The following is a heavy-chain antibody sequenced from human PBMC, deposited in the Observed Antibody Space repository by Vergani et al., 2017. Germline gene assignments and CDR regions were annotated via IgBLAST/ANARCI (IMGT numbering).Heavy chain of an antibody. J-gene: IGHJ6*02. CDR1: GFTFSSYS. V-gene: IGHV3-48*01. CDR3: ASGRGSSWGYYYYGMDV. CDR2: ISSSSTI. Sequence: EVQLVESGGGLVQPGGSLRLSCAASGFTFSSYSMNWVRQAPGKGLEWVSYISSSSTIYYADSVKGRFTISRDNAKNSLYLQMNSLRAEDTAVYYCASGRGSSWGYYYYGMDVWGQGTTVTVSS. D-gene: IGHD6-13*01.